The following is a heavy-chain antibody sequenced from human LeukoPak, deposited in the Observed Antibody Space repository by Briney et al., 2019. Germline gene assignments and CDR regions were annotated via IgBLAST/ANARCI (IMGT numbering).Heavy chain of an antibody. CDR2: IYGAGAT. Sequence: QPGRSLRLSCAAYGLTVSSEYLAWVRQAPGKGLEWISVIYGAGATYYADSVEGRFTISRDTYNNALYLQMNSLRVEDTAVYHCARLLPASRHYFDYWGRGTPVTVSS. CDR1: GLTVSSEY. V-gene: IGHV3-53*01. CDR3: ARLLPASRHYFDY. D-gene: IGHD6-6*01. J-gene: IGHJ4*02.